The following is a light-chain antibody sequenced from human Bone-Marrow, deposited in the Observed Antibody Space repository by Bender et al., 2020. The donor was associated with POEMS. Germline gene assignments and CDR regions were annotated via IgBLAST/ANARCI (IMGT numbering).Light chain of an antibody. CDR3: QSYDTSLSVV. V-gene: IGLV1-40*01. Sequence: QSVLTQPPSVSGAPGQRVTISCTGSSSNIGAGYDVHWYQQLPQTAPKLLISGANTRPSGVPDRFSGSRSATSASLAITGLQPDDEADYFCQSYDTSLSVVFGGGTKLTVL. J-gene: IGLJ2*01. CDR2: GAN. CDR1: SSNIGAGYD.